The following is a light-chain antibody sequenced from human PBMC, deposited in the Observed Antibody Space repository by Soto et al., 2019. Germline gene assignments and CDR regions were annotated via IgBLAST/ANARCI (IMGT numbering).Light chain of an antibody. V-gene: IGKV1-5*01. Sequence: DIRMTQSPSTLSASVGDRVTITCRASQSVSSWVAWFLQKPGKAPKLLIYDASTLESGVQSRFSGSGSGTEFTLTISSLQPDDFATYYCQHYNSFPLTFGGGTKVEIK. CDR2: DAS. CDR3: QHYNSFPLT. CDR1: QSVSSW. J-gene: IGKJ4*01.